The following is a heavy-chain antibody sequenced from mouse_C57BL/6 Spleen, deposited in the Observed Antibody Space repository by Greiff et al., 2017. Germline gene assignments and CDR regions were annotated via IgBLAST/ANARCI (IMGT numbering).Heavy chain of an antibody. CDR3: ARSVDSSGSWCAY. V-gene: IGHV1-69*01. D-gene: IGHD3-2*02. CDR1: GYTFTSYW. J-gene: IGHJ3*01. Sequence: QVQLQQPGAELVMPGASVKLSCKASGYTFTSYWMHWVKQRPGQGLEWIGEIDPSDSYTNYNQKFKGKSTLTVDKSSSTAYMQLSSLTSEDSAVYYCARSVDSSGSWCAYWGQGTLVTVSA. CDR2: IDPSDSYT.